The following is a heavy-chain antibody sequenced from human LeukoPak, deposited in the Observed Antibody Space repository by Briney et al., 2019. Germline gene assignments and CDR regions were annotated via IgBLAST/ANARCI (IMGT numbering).Heavy chain of an antibody. Sequence: GRSLRLSCAASGFTFSSYAMHWVRQAPGKGLEWVAVISYDGSNKYYADSVKGRFTISRDNSKNTLYLQVNSLRAEDTAVYYCARTISTVTRDFDYWGQGTLVTVSS. D-gene: IGHD4-17*01. V-gene: IGHV3-30*01. CDR1: GFTFSSYA. CDR3: ARTISTVTRDFDY. J-gene: IGHJ4*02. CDR2: ISYDGSNK.